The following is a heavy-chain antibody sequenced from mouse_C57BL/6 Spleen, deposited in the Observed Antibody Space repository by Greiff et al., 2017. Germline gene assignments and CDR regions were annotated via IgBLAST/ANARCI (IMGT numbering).Heavy chain of an antibody. V-gene: IGHV1-69*01. CDR2: IDPSDSYT. CDR3: ARIYYDYAMDY. Sequence: VQLQQPGAELVMPGASVKLSCKASGYTFTSYWMHWVKQRPGQGLEWIGEIDPSDSYTNYNQKFKGKSTLTVDKSSSTAYMPLSSLTSEDSAVYYCARIYYDYAMDYWGQGTSVTVSS. D-gene: IGHD2-1*01. J-gene: IGHJ4*01. CDR1: GYTFTSYW.